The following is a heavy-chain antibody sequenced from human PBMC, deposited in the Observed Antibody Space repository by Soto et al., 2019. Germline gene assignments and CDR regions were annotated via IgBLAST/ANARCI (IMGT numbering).Heavy chain of an antibody. CDR1: GLNFKKFA. D-gene: IGHD6-19*01. CDR2: ISCCGGST. J-gene: IGHJ4*02. Sequence: GSLRISCEAAGLNFKKFAMCWVRQAPGEGLEWVAGISCCGGSTSYADSVKGRFSLARDDSKSTLSLHLNSLRFEDTARYFCEKADGEQWLIPHLDNWGQGTLVTFSS. CDR3: EKADGEQWLIPHLDN. V-gene: IGHV3-23*01.